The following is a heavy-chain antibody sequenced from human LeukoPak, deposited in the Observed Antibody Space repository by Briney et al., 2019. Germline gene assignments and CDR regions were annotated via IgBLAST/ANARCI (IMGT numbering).Heavy chain of an antibody. CDR2: ISYDGSNK. D-gene: IGHD6-13*01. J-gene: IGHJ3*02. CDR1: GFTFSSYA. Sequence: GRSLRLSCAASGFTFSSYAMHWVRQAPGKGLEWVAVISYDGSNKYYADSVKGRFTISRDNSKNTLYLQMNSLRAEDTAVYYCARGESIAGDPGAFDIWGQGTMVTVSS. CDR3: ARGESIAGDPGAFDI. V-gene: IGHV3-30*04.